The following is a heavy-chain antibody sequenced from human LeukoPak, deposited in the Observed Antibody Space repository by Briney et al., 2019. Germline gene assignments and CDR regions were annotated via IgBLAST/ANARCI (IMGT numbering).Heavy chain of an antibody. CDR3: ASPLVGATNY. Sequence: PSETLSLTCTVSGGSISSSSYYWGWIRQPPGKGLEWIGSVYYSGSTYYNPSLKSRVTISVDTSKNQFSLKLSSVTAADTAVYYCASPLVGATNYWGQGTLVTVSS. CDR2: VYYSGST. V-gene: IGHV4-39*01. D-gene: IGHD1-26*01. CDR1: GGSISSSSYY. J-gene: IGHJ4*02.